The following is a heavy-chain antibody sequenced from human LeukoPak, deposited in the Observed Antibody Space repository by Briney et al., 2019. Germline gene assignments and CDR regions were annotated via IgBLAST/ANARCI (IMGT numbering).Heavy chain of an antibody. CDR1: GFTFSDYY. Sequence: GGSLRLSCAASGFTFSDYYMSWIRQAPGKGREWVSHISSRGTMIYYADSVKGRFTISRDNSKNTLYLQMNSLRAEDTAVYYCARERGGILTGYYMDVWGKGTTVTVSS. CDR3: ARERGGILTGYYMDV. V-gene: IGHV3-11*04. D-gene: IGHD3-9*01. CDR2: ISSRGTMI. J-gene: IGHJ6*03.